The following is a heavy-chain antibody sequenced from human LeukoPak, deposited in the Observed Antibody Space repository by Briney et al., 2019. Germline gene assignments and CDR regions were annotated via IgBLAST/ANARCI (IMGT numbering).Heavy chain of an antibody. D-gene: IGHD6-13*01. Sequence: PSETLSLTCVVYGGSFSGYYWSLIRQPPGKGLEWIGEINHSGSTNYNPSLKSRVTISVDTSKNQFSLTLTSVTAADTAVYYCASRGADSSNWWVWFDPWGQGTLVTVSS. J-gene: IGHJ5*02. CDR1: GGSFSGYY. V-gene: IGHV4-34*01. CDR2: INHSGST. CDR3: ASRGADSSNWWVWFDP.